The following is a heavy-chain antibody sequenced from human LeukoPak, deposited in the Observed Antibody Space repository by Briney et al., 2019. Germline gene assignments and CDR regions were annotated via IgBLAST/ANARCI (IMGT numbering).Heavy chain of an antibody. V-gene: IGHV4-39*01. D-gene: IGHD6-19*01. CDR1: GGSISSSSYY. CDR3: ARHSIAVAGYVDY. CDR2: IYYSGST. J-gene: IGHJ4*02. Sequence: SETLSLTCTVSGGSISSSSYYWGWIRQPPGKGLEWIGSIYYSGSTYYNPSLKSRVTISVDTSKNQFSLKLSSVTAADTAVYYCARHSIAVAGYVDYWGQGTLVTVSS.